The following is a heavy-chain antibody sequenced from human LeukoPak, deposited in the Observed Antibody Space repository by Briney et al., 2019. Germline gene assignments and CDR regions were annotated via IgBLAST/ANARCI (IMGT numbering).Heavy chain of an antibody. D-gene: IGHD3-3*01. J-gene: IGHJ6*03. CDR2: ISGSGGST. CDR3: AKDFYDFWSGYFYMDV. V-gene: IGHV3-23*01. Sequence: PGGSLRLSCAASGFTFSSYAMSWVRQAPGKGLEWVSAISGSGGSTYYADSVKGRFTISRDNSKNTLYLQMNSLRAEDTAVYYCAKDFYDFWSGYFYMDVWGKGTTVTVSS. CDR1: GFTFSSYA.